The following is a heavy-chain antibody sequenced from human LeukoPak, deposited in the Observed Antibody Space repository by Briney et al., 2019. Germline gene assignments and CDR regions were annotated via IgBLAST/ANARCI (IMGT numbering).Heavy chain of an antibody. CDR2: ISGGGSST. Sequence: GGSLRLSCAASGFTFSNCAMSWVRQAPGKGLEWVSAISGGGSSTYSADSVKGRFTISRDNSKNTLYLQMNSLRAEDTAVYYCAKYPRRLVSLPNWFDPWGQGTLVTVSS. CDR1: GFTFSNCA. D-gene: IGHD6-6*01. V-gene: IGHV3-23*01. CDR3: AKYPRRLVSLPNWFDP. J-gene: IGHJ5*02.